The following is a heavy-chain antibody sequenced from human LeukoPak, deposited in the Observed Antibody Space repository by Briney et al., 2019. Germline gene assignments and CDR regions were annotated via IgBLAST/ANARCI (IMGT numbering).Heavy chain of an antibody. CDR3: AKDPGAAYNWNYFVH. V-gene: IGHV3-30*18. CDR1: GFTFSSYA. CDR2: ISYDGSNK. J-gene: IGHJ4*02. Sequence: GGSLRLSCAASGFTFSSYAMSWVRQAPGKGLEWVAVISYDGSNKYYADSVKGRFAISRDNSKNTLFLQMNSLRAEDTAVYYCAKDPGAAYNWNYFVHWGQGTLVTVSS. D-gene: IGHD1-1*01.